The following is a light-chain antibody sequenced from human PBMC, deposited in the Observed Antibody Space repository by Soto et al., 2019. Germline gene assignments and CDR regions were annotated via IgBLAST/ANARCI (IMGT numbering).Light chain of an antibody. J-gene: IGLJ1*01. Sequence: QSVLTQPASVSGSSGQSITISCTGTSTDIGRYNYVSWYQQHPGKAPKLMIYDVSNRPSGVSNRFSGSKSGNTASLTISGLQAEDEADYYCSSYTSSSTYVFGTGTKVPVL. CDR1: STDIGRYNY. V-gene: IGLV2-14*01. CDR2: DVS. CDR3: SSYTSSSTYV.